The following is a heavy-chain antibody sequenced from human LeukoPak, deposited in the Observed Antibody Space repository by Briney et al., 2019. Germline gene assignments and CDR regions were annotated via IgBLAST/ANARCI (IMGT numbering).Heavy chain of an antibody. V-gene: IGHV1-18*01. CDR2: ISAYSGNT. CDR1: GYIFTSYA. J-gene: IGHJ4*02. D-gene: IGHD3-22*01. CDR3: ARADDSSGYYAAFDY. Sequence: ASVKVSCKTSGYIFTSYAINWVRQAPGQGLEWMGWISAYSGNTNYAQKFQDRVTMTTDTSTRTAYMEPRSLRSDDTAVYYCARADDSSGYYAAFDYWGQGALVTVSS.